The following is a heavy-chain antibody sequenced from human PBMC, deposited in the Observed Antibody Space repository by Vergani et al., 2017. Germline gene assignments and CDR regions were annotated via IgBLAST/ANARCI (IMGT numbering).Heavy chain of an antibody. V-gene: IGHV4-61*02. J-gene: IGHJ4*02. Sequence: QAQLQESGPRLVKPSQTLSLTCSFSGGPITSDTYYWSWIRQPAGKGLEWIGSIYHSGSTYYNPSLKSRVTISVDTSKNQFSLKLSSVTAADTAVYYCARAWLRSFDYWGQGTLVTVSS. D-gene: IGHD5-12*01. CDR3: ARAWLRSFDY. CDR2: IYHSGST. CDR1: GGPITSDTYY.